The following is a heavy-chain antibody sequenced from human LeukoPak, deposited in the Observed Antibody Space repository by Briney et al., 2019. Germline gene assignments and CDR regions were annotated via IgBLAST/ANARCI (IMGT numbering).Heavy chain of an antibody. CDR1: GFTFSSYS. V-gene: IGHV3-21*04. D-gene: IGHD1-1*01. J-gene: IGHJ4*02. CDR3: AKDLKTGTAPILDYFDY. CDR2: ISSSSSYI. Sequence: GGSLRLSCAASGFTFSSYSMNWVRQAPGKGLEWVSSISSSSSYIYYADSVKGRFTISRDNSKNTLYLQMNSLRAEDTAVYYCAKDLKTGTAPILDYFDYWGQGTLVTVSS.